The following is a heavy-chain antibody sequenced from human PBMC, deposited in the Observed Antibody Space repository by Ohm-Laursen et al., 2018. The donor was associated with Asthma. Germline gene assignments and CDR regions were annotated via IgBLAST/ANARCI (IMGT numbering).Heavy chain of an antibody. V-gene: IGHV3-23*01. Sequence: SLRLSCTASGFTFSSYAMSWVRQAPGKGLEWVSGISSSGGSTYYADNVKGRFTISRDNSKNTLYLQMNSLRAEDTAVYYCAREYCGGDCYYYYYGMDVWGQGTTVTVSS. CDR3: AREYCGGDCYYYYYGMDV. D-gene: IGHD2-21*01. J-gene: IGHJ6*02. CDR2: ISSSGGST. CDR1: GFTFSSYA.